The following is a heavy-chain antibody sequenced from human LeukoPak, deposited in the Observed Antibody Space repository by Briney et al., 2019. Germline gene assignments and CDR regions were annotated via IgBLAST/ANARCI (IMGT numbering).Heavy chain of an antibody. Sequence: GRSLRLSCAASGFTFSSYSMNWVRQAPGKGLEWVSSISSSSSYIYYADSVKGRFTISRDNAKNSLYLQMNSLRAEDTAVYYCARGLGPHGSRDYWGQGTLVTVSS. CDR2: ISSSSSYI. J-gene: IGHJ4*02. V-gene: IGHV3-21*01. D-gene: IGHD2-15*01. CDR3: ARGLGPHGSRDY. CDR1: GFTFSSYS.